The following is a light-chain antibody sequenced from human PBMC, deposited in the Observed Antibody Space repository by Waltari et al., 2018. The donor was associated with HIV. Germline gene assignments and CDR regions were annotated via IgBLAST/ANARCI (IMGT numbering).Light chain of an antibody. CDR2: RDV. J-gene: IGLJ2*01. CDR3: QLWDSSTLV. CDR1: NIGSKS. Sequence: SYELTQPLSVSVALGQTARITCGGNNIGSKSVHWYQQKPGQAPVLVIYRDVNRPSGIPERFSGSNSGNTATLTISRVQVGDEADYYCQLWDSSTLVFGGGTKLTVL. V-gene: IGLV3-9*01.